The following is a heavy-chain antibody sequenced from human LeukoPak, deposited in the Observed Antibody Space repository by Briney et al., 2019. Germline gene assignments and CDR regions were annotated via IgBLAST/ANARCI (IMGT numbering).Heavy chain of an antibody. V-gene: IGHV3-30*03. Sequence: GGSLRLSCVASGFTFRDYGMHWVRQAPGRGLEWVAVISYDGGNEYYADSVKGRFTISRDNAKNSLYLQMNSLRAEDTAVYYCARDGTMVRGVKFDYWGQGTLVTVSS. J-gene: IGHJ4*02. CDR1: GFTFRDYG. D-gene: IGHD3-10*01. CDR2: ISYDGGNE. CDR3: ARDGTMVRGVKFDY.